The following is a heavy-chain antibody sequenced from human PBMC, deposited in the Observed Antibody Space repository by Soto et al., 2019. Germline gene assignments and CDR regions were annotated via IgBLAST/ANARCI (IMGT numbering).Heavy chain of an antibody. J-gene: IGHJ4*02. CDR2: IRDKAKNYAT. CDR3: IRHVIDSDSRPTY. V-gene: IGHV3-73*02. Sequence: EVQLVESGGGLVQPGGSLKLSCAASGFTISGSGMHWVRQASGKGLEWVGRIRDKAKNYATAYAASVEGRFTVSRDDSKNTAYLQMDSLKTEDTAVYYCIRHVIDSDSRPTYWGQGVLVTVSS. D-gene: IGHD3-22*01. CDR1: GFTISGSG.